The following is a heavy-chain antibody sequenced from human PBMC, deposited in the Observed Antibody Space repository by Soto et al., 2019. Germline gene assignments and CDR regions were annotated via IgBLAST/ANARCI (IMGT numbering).Heavy chain of an antibody. V-gene: IGHV3-21*01. CDR2: ISSSSSYI. CDR1: GFTFSSYS. CDR3: ARDYSVTRVHSNAYYYYYYMDV. J-gene: IGHJ6*03. D-gene: IGHD3-10*01. Sequence: GGSLRLSCAASGFTFSSYSMNWVRQAPGKGLEWVSSISSSSSYIYYADSVKGRFTISRDNAKNSLYLQMNSLRAEDTAVYYCARDYSVTRVHSNAYYYYYYMDVWGKGTTVTVSS.